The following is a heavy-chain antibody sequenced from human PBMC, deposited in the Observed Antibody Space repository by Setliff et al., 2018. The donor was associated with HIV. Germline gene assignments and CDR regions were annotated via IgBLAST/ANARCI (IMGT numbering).Heavy chain of an antibody. J-gene: IGHJ6*02. CDR3: ARRRMYYYGSGSYYNFSGDCYYGMDV. D-gene: IGHD3-10*01. V-gene: IGHV1-8*01. CDR2: MNPNSGNT. CDR1: GYTFTSYD. Sequence: GASVKVSCKASGYTFTSYDINWVRQATGQGLEWMGWMNPNSGNTGYAQKFQGRVTMTRNTSISTAYMELSSLRSEDTAVYYCARRRMYYYGSGSYYNFSGDCYYGMDVWGQGTTVTVSS.